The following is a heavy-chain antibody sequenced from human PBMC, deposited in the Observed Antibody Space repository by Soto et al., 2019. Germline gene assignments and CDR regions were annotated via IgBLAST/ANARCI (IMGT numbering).Heavy chain of an antibody. V-gene: IGHV3-23*01. CDR3: VKDGSTSDWYGYFDY. D-gene: IGHD6-19*01. CDR2: ISVSGDNT. CDR1: GFTFNTQA. Sequence: EVQLLESGGGLEQPGGSLRLSCAASGFTFNTQAMSWVRQAPGKGLEWVSSISVSGDNTYNADAVKGRFTISRDNSKNTIYLPMTSLRAEDTAVYYCVKDGSTSDWYGYFDYWGQGTLVTVSS. J-gene: IGHJ4*02.